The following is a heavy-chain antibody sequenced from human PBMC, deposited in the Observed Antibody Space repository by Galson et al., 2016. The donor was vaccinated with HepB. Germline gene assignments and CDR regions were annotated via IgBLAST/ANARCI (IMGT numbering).Heavy chain of an antibody. D-gene: IGHD6-19*01. CDR3: AASSGWWRLDS. CDR2: MSHTGGT. Sequence: SETLSLTCGVSGASITSGHWWSCVRQPPGKGLEWIGEMSHTGGTNYNPSLKSRVTISLDRSNNQFSVKITSVTAADTAVYYCAASSGWWRLDSWGQGILFTVSS. J-gene: IGHJ4*02. CDR1: GASITSGHW. V-gene: IGHV4-4*02.